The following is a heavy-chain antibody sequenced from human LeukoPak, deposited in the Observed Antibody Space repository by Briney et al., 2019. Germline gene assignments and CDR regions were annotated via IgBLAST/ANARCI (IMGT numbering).Heavy chain of an antibody. CDR2: IKDDGSEK. CDR3: ARDLGYCSGGGCYFFYFDY. CDR1: GFTFSNYW. J-gene: IGHJ4*02. V-gene: IGHV3-7*01. D-gene: IGHD2-15*01. Sequence: GGSLRLSCAASGFTFSNYWMNWVRQAPGKGLEWVANIKDDGSEKYYVDSVKGRFTISRDNTKNSLFLQMNSLRAEDTAVYYCARDLGYCSGGGCYFFYFDYWGQRTLVTVSS.